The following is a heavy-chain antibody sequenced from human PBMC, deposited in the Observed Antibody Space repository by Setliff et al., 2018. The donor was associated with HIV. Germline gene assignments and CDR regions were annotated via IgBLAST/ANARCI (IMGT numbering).Heavy chain of an antibody. CDR2: ISYDGSDK. Sequence: GGSLRLSCVAFGFAFGTYTMHWVRHVPGKGLQWVATISYDGSDKYYADSVKGRFTISRDNSKNTLYLQMNSLTTEDTALYYCARVWMATVSSDYWGQGSLVTVSS. CDR3: ARVWMATVSSDY. CDR1: GFAFGTYT. D-gene: IGHD3-3*01. J-gene: IGHJ4*02. V-gene: IGHV3-30*04.